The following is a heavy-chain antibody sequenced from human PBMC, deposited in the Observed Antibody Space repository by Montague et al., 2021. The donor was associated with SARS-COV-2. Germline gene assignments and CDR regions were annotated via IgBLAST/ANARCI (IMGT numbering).Heavy chain of an antibody. CDR3: ARDRGTKYGDFPYDY. V-gene: IGHV3-74*01. CDR1: GFTFSSYW. J-gene: IGHJ4*02. D-gene: IGHD4-17*01. Sequence: SLRLSCAASGFTFSSYWMHWVRQAPGKGLVWVSRINSDGSSTSYADSVKGRFTISRDNAKNTLYLQMNSLRAEDTAVYYCARDRGTKYGDFPYDYWGQGTVVTVSS. CDR2: INSDGSST.